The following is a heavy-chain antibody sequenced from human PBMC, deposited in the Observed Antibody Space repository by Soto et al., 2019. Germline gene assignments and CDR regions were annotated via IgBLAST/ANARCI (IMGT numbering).Heavy chain of an antibody. V-gene: IGHV1-8*01. CDR1: GYTFTSYD. J-gene: IGHJ6*02. D-gene: IGHD4-17*01. CDR2: MNPNSGNT. Sequence: QVQLVQSGAEVKKPGASVKVSCKASGYTFTSYDINWVRQATGQGLEWMGWMNPNSGNTGYAQKFQGRVTMTRNTSISTAYMELRSLRSEDTAVYYCARGFGRDVDYHYYYYGMDVWGQGTMVTVSS. CDR3: ARGFGRDVDYHYYYYGMDV.